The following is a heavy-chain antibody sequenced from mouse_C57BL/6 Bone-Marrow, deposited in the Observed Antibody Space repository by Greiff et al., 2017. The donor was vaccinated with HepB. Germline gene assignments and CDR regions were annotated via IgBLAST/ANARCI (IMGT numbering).Heavy chain of an antibody. CDR2: ISDGGSYT. CDR1: GFTFSSYA. V-gene: IGHV5-4*01. Sequence: VQLKESGGGLVKPGGSLKLSCAASGFTFSSYAMSWVRQTPEKRLEWVATISDGGSYTYYPDNVKGRFTISRDNAKNNLYLQMSHLKSEDTAMYYCARGGGPYYYGSSYGYWGQGTTLTVSS. J-gene: IGHJ2*01. D-gene: IGHD1-1*01. CDR3: ARGGGPYYYGSSYGY.